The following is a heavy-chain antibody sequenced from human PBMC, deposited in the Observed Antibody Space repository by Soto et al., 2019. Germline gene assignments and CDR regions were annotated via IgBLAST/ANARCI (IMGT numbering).Heavy chain of an antibody. D-gene: IGHD3-22*01. J-gene: IGHJ4*02. CDR1: GYTFTSYY. V-gene: IGHV1-46*03. Sequence: ASVKVSCKASGYTFTSYYMHWVRQAPGQGLEWMGIINPSGGSTSYAQKFQGRVTMTRDTSTSTVYMELSSLRSEDTAVYYCASPPSYYYDSSGYLALDYWGQGTLVTVSS. CDR2: INPSGGST. CDR3: ASPPSYYYDSSGYLALDY.